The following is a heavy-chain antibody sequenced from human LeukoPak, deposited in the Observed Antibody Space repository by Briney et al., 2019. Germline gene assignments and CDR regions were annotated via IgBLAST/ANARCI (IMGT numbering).Heavy chain of an antibody. CDR2: INPSGGST. V-gene: IGHV1-46*01. D-gene: IGHD3-22*01. Sequence: ASVKVSCKASGYTFTSYYMHWVRQAPGQGLEWMGIINPSGGSTSYAQKFQGRVTMTRDMSTSTVYMELSSLRSEDTAVCYCARDPLGVHYYYDSSGYYRAWFDPWGQGTLVTVSS. CDR3: ARDPLGVHYYYDSSGYYRAWFDP. J-gene: IGHJ5*02. CDR1: GYTFTSYY.